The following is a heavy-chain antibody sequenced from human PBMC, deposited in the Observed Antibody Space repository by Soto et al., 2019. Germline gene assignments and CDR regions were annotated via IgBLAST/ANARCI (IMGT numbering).Heavy chain of an antibody. CDR3: VASLAASGPNWLDP. CDR2: IYHSGST. V-gene: IGHV4-30-2*01. J-gene: IGHJ5*02. Sequence: LSLTCAVSGGSISSGGYSWSWIRQPPGKGLEWIGYIYHSGSTYYNPSLKSRVTISVDRSKNQFSLKLSPVTAAATAVYYCVASLAASGPNWLDPWGRGTLVTVSS. D-gene: IGHD6-13*01. CDR1: GGSISSGGYS.